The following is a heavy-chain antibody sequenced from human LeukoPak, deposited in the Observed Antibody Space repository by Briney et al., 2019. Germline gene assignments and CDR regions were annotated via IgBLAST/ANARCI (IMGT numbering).Heavy chain of an antibody. CDR2: ISYDGSNK. Sequence: PGGSLGLSCAASGFTFSSYGMHWVRQAPGKGLEWVAVISYDGSNKYYADSVKGRFTISRDNSKNTLYLQINSLRAEDTAIYYCAKHCSSAGCYRFEYWGQGTLVTVS. V-gene: IGHV3-30*18. D-gene: IGHD2-2*01. CDR3: AKHCSSAGCYRFEY. CDR1: GFTFSSYG. J-gene: IGHJ4*02.